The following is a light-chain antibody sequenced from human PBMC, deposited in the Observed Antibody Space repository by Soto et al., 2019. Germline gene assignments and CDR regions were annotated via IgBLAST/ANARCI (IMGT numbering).Light chain of an antibody. Sequence: EIVMTQSPATLSVSPGERATLSCGASQSVSSNLAWYQQKPGQAPRLLIYGASTRATGIPARFSGSGSGTEFTLTISSLQSEDFAVHDCQQYNNWPWVTFGPGTKVDIK. V-gene: IGKV3-15*01. CDR2: GAS. CDR3: QQYNNWPWVT. CDR1: QSVSSN. J-gene: IGKJ3*01.